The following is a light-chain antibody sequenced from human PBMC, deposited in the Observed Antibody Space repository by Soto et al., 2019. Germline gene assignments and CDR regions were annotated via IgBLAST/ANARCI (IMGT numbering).Light chain of an antibody. CDR1: QSISSY. CDR2: AAS. J-gene: IGKJ1*01. Sequence: DIQMTQSPSSLSASVGDRVTITCRASQSISSYLNWYQQKPGKAPKLLIYAASTLQSGVPSRFSGSGSGTDFTLTISSLQPDDFATYYCQQYNTWGTFGQGTKVDIK. CDR3: QQYNTWGT. V-gene: IGKV1-39*01.